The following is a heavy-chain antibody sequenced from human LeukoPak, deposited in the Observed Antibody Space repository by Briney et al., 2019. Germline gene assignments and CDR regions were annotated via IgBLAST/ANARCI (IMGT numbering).Heavy chain of an antibody. V-gene: IGHV3-53*01. J-gene: IGHJ5*02. D-gene: IGHD2-15*01. CDR3: ARVVSCSGGSCYSGWFDP. Sequence: GGSLRLSCAAPGFTVSSNYMSWVRQAPGKGLEWVSVIYSGGSTYYADSVKGRFTISRDNSKNTLYLQMNSLRAEDTAVYYCARVVSCSGGSCYSGWFDPWGQGTLVTVSS. CDR1: GFTVSSNY. CDR2: IYSGGST.